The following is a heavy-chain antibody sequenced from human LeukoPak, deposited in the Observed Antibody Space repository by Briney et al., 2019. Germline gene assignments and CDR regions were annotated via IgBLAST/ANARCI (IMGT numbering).Heavy chain of an antibody. D-gene: IGHD5-18*01. CDR1: GGSISGTSYY. J-gene: IGHJ4*02. Sequence: SETLSLTCTVSGGSISGTSYYWGWIRQPPGKGLEWIGYIYYSGSTYYNPSLKSRVTISVDTSKNQFSLKLSSVTAADTAVYYCARMDTAMVKQAYFDYWGQGTLVTVSS. CDR2: IYYSGST. CDR3: ARMDTAMVKQAYFDY. V-gene: IGHV4-31*03.